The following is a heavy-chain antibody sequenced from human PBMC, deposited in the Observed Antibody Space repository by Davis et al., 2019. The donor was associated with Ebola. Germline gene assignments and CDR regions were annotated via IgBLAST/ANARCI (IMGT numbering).Heavy chain of an antibody. CDR1: GFTFSDYY. CDR2: ISNGGSMI. Sequence: PGGSLRLSCAASGFTFSDYYMSWIRQAPGKGLEWVSYISNGGSMIYDADSVKGRFTISRDNAKNSLSLQMNSLRAGDTAVYYCAKQRGYGYPAYYFDYWGQGTLVTVSS. CDR3: AKQRGYGYPAYYFDY. V-gene: IGHV3-11*01. J-gene: IGHJ4*02. D-gene: IGHD5-12*01.